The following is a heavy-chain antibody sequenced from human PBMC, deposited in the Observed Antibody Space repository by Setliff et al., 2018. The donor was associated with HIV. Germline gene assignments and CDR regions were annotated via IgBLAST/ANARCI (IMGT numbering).Heavy chain of an antibody. CDR1: GGSTSSSSYY. D-gene: IGHD5-12*01. Sequence: SETLSLTCTVSGGSTSSSSYYWGWIRQPPGKGLEWIGSIYHSGSTYYNPSLKSRVTISVDTSKNQFSLKLSSVTAADTAVYYCARLSPQYSGYDSGAFGYWGQGTLVTVSS. J-gene: IGHJ4*02. CDR3: ARLSPQYSGYDSGAFGY. V-gene: IGHV4-39*07. CDR2: IYHSGST.